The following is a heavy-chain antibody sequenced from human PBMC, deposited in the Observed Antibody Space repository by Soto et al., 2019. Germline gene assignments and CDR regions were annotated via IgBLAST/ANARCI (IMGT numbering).Heavy chain of an antibody. D-gene: IGHD2-15*01. CDR3: ARVTYTPWSSPTFAMDV. V-gene: IGHV1-3*01. CDR2: INGGNGYT. J-gene: IGHJ6*02. CDR1: GYTFSNNA. Sequence: ASVKVSCKASGYTFSNNAIHWVRQAPGQELEWMGWINGGNGYTKYSQKFQDRVTITRDTSASTTYMELRSLRSEDTAIFYCARVTYTPWSSPTFAMDVWGQGTTVTVSS.